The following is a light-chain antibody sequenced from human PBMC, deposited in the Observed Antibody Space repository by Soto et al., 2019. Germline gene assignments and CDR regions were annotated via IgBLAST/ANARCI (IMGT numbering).Light chain of an antibody. CDR2: DAS. CDR1: QSIGLA. J-gene: IGKJ1*01. CDR3: QQRTDRPPWT. V-gene: IGKV3-11*01. Sequence: EIVLTQSPATLSLSPGERATLSCRASQSIGLAIAWYQHKPGQAPRLLIFDASQRATGIPARFRGSGSGTGLALCISSLEPEDFAVYYCQQRTDRPPWTFGQGTKVDIK.